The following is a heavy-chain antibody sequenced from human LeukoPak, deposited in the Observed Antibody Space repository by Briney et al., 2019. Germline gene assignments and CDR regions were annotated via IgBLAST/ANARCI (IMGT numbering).Heavy chain of an antibody. J-gene: IGHJ4*02. D-gene: IGHD2-2*01. CDR1: GFTFSSYG. V-gene: IGHV3-23*01. Sequence: GGSLRLSCAASGFTFSSYGMSWVRQAPGKGLEWVSAISGSGGSTYYADSVKGRFTISRDNSKNTLYLQMNSLRAEDTAVYYCAKRYCSSTSCYLSMEYYFDYWGQGTLVTVSS. CDR3: AKRYCSSTSCYLSMEYYFDY. CDR2: ISGSGGST.